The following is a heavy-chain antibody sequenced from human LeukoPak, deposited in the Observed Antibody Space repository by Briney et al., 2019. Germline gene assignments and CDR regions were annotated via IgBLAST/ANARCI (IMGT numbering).Heavy chain of an antibody. CDR2: IYYSGST. V-gene: IGHV4-59*12. D-gene: IGHD1-26*01. J-gene: IGHJ3*02. CDR3: AGYSGTYYYAFDI. Sequence: SETLSLTCTVPGGSISSYYWSWIRQPPGKGLEWIGYIYYSGSTNYNPSLKSRVTISVDTSKNQFSLKLSSVTAADTAVYYCAGYSGTYYYAFDIWGQGTMVTVSS. CDR1: GGSISSYY.